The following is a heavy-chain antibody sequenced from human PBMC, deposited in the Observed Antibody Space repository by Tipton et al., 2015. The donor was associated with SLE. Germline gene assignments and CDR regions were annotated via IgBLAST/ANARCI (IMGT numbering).Heavy chain of an antibody. CDR2: SYYSGNT. V-gene: IGHV4-31*03. CDR3: ARTTTAISPFDY. CDR1: GGSISSGGYF. Sequence: TLSLTCTVSGGSISSGGYFWNWIRQHPGKGLEWIGYSYYSGNTYYNPSLQGRVTISVDTSQNQFSLKLSSVTVADTAVYYCARTTTAISPFDYWGQGTLVTVSS. J-gene: IGHJ4*02. D-gene: IGHD2-2*02.